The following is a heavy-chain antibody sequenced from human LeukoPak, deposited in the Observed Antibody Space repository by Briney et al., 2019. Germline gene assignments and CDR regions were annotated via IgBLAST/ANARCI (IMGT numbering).Heavy chain of an antibody. CDR2: ISSSSSYI. CDR3: ARGRESSSWYTGWFDP. J-gene: IGHJ5*02. V-gene: IGHV3-21*01. Sequence: PGGSLRLSCAASGFTFSSYSMNWVRQAPGKGLEWVSSISSSSSYIYYADSVKGRFTISRDNAKNSLYLQMNSLRAEDTAVYYCARGRESSSWYTGWFDPWGQGTLVTVSS. D-gene: IGHD6-13*01. CDR1: GFTFSSYS.